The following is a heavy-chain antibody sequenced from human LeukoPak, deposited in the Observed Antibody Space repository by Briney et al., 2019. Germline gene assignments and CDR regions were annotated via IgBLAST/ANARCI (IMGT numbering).Heavy chain of an antibody. J-gene: IGHJ4*02. CDR3: ARGSLAVAGTGVDY. CDR2: ISSSSSFK. CDR1: GFSFSSYS. D-gene: IGHD6-19*01. Sequence: PGGSLRLSCAASGFSFSSYSMNWVRQAPGEGLEWVSSISSSSSFKYHADSVKGRFTISRDNAKNSLYLQMNSLRAEDTAVYYCARGSLAVAGTGVDYWGQGTLVTVSS. V-gene: IGHV3-21*01.